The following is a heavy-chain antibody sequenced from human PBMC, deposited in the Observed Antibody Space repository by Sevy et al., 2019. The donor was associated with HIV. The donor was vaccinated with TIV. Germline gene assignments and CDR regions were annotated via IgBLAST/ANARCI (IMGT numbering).Heavy chain of an antibody. CDR3: ARDAARVIVPTAGFDS. J-gene: IGHJ5*01. CDR2: IWYDGRTE. CDR1: GFTFRSFS. Sequence: GRSLRLSCVASGFTFRSFSMHWVRQAPGKGLEWVAAIWYDGRTERYADSVQGRFTISRDNSKKTLHLQMNSLRAEDTALYYCARDAARVIVPTAGFDSWGQGTLVTVSS. D-gene: IGHD1-1*01. V-gene: IGHV3-33*01.